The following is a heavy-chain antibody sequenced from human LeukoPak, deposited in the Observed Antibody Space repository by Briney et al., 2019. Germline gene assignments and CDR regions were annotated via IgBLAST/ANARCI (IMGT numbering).Heavy chain of an antibody. D-gene: IGHD6-19*01. Sequence: ASVKVSCKASGYTFTGYYMHWVRQAPGQGLEWMGWINPNSGGTNYAQKFQGRVTMTRDTSISTAYMELSRLRSDGTAVYYCARARKYSSGWYEAFDIWGQGTVVTVSS. V-gene: IGHV1-2*02. CDR3: ARARKYSSGWYEAFDI. J-gene: IGHJ3*02. CDR2: INPNSGGT. CDR1: GYTFTGYY.